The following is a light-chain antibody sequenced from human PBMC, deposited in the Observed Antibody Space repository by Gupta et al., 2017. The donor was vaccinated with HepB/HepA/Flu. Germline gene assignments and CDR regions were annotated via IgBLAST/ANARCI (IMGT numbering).Light chain of an antibody. CDR2: DAS. V-gene: IGKV3-11*01. J-gene: IGKJ5*01. CDR1: QSVSSY. Sequence: EIVLTQSPATLSLSPGERATLSCRASQSVSSYLAWYQQKPGQAPRLLIYDASNRDTGIPARFSGSGCGTDFTLTISSREPEDFAVYYCQQRSNWPRITFGQGTQLEIK. CDR3: QQRSNWPRIT.